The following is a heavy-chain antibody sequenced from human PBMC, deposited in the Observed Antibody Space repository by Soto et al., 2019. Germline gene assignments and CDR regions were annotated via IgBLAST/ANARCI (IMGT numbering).Heavy chain of an antibody. CDR3: ARAEFNSVWFPFDS. D-gene: IGHD6-19*01. CDR1: GVSINSGDNF. J-gene: IGHJ4*02. Sequence: PSETLSLTCTVSGVSINSGDNFWSWIRQPPGKGLEWMGYIYYTGSTYYNPSLNRRIIMSVDMSKNQFSLRLTSVTAADTALYFCARAEFNSVWFPFDSWGQGAPVTVS. CDR2: IYYTGST. V-gene: IGHV4-30-4*01.